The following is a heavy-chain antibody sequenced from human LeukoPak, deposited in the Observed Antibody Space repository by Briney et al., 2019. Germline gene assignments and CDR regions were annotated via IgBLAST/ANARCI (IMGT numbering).Heavy chain of an antibody. CDR1: GFTFSSYA. D-gene: IGHD3-22*01. Sequence: HPGGSLRLSCAASGFTFSSYAMSWVRQAPGKGLEWVSAISGSGGSTYYADSVKGRFTISRDNSKNTLYLQMNSLRAEDTAVYYCAKGPYNYYDSSGYYSRWGYFDYWGQGTLVTVSS. CDR2: ISGSGGST. J-gene: IGHJ4*02. V-gene: IGHV3-23*01. CDR3: AKGPYNYYDSSGYYSRWGYFDY.